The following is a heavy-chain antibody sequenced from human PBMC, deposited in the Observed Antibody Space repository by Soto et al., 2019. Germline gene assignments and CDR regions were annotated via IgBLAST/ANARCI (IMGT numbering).Heavy chain of an antibody. D-gene: IGHD2-2*01. CDR1: GFTFSSYS. CDR3: TTDVAGYCSSTTCNTPQKWFDP. Sequence: GVSLRLSCAASGFTFSSYSMNWVRQAPGKGLEWVSSISSSSSYIYYADSVKGRFTISRDNAKNSLYLQMNSLKTEDTAVYYCTTDVAGYCSSTTCNTPQKWFDPWGQGTLVTVSS. CDR2: ISSSSSYI. J-gene: IGHJ5*02. V-gene: IGHV3-21*03.